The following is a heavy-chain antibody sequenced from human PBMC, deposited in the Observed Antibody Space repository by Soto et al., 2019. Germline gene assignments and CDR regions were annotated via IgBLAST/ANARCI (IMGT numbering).Heavy chain of an antibody. CDR3: SANDHDDHTNFDQ. CDR1: GLTFSGSA. CDR2: IRRKANNYAT. J-gene: IGHJ4*02. Sequence: EVQLVESGGGLVQPGGSLKLSCAVSGLTFSGSAMHWVRQASGKGLEWVGHIRRKANNYATAYASSVKGRFTISRDDSKNTAYLQMNSLKTEDTAVYYCSANDHDDHTNFDQWGQGTVVTVSS. D-gene: IGHD3-16*01. V-gene: IGHV3-73*01.